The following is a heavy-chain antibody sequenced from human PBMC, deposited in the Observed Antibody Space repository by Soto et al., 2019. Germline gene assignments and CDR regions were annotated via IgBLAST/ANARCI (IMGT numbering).Heavy chain of an antibody. Sequence: ASVKVSCKASGYMFTGYHLHWVRQAPGQGLEWMGWINPNSGGTNYPQKFQGRVTMTRDTSISTAYMELTRLRSDDTAVYYCARAIAAGGSNWFDAWGQGTLVTVSS. CDR2: INPNSGGT. CDR1: GYMFTGYH. V-gene: IGHV1-2*02. J-gene: IGHJ5*02. D-gene: IGHD6-13*01. CDR3: ARAIAAGGSNWFDA.